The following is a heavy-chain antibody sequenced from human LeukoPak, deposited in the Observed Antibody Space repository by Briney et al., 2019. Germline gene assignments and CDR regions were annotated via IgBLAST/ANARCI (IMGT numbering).Heavy chain of an antibody. V-gene: IGHV3-21*01. D-gene: IGHD3-3*01. Sequence: GGSLRLSCAASGFTFSSYSMNWVRQAPGKGLEWVSSISSSSSYIYYADSVKGRFTISRDNAKNSLYLQMNSLRAEDTAVYYCARDVRFLEWLLSDYYYYGMDVWGQGTTVTVSS. CDR2: ISSSSSYI. CDR3: ARDVRFLEWLLSDYYYYGMDV. J-gene: IGHJ6*02. CDR1: GFTFSSYS.